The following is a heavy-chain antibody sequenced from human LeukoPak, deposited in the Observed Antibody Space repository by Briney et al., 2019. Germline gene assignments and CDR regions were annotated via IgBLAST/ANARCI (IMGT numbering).Heavy chain of an antibody. CDR2: IGSSGSAI. CDR1: GFTFSSYE. Sequence: GGSLRLSCAASGFTFSSYEMNWVRQAPGKGLEWVSYIGSSGSAIYYADSVKGRFTISRDNAKNSLYLQMNSLSAEDTALYYRARVGYDWNVFDYWGQGTLVTVSS. J-gene: IGHJ4*02. CDR3: ARVGYDWNVFDY. V-gene: IGHV3-48*03. D-gene: IGHD1-20*01.